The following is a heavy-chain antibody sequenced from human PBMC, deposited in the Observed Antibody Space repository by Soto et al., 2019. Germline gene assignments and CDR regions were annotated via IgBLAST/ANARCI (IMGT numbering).Heavy chain of an antibody. CDR3: ARAYSSSTNYYYYMDV. J-gene: IGHJ6*03. D-gene: IGHD6-6*01. CDR2: ISSNGGST. CDR1: GFTFCSYA. Sequence: GGSLRLSCAASGFTFCSYAMHWVRQAPGKGLEYVSAISSNGGSTYYANSVKGRFTISRDNSKNTLYLQMGSLRAEDMAVYYCARAYSSSTNYYYYMDVWGKGTTVTVSS. V-gene: IGHV3-64*01.